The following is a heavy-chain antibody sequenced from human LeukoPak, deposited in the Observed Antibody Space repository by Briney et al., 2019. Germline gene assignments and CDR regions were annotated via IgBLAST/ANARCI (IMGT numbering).Heavy chain of an antibody. CDR2: ISYEGGTQ. CDR3: AKEGTPHVSTWYDL. J-gene: IGHJ5*02. V-gene: IGHV3-30*18. Sequence: PGRSLRLSCAASGVTLSRYGMRWVRQAPGKGLEWVAVISYEGGTQHYADSVKGRFIISRDNPRNTLYLQMNILRTEDTAVYYCAKEGTPHVSTWYDLWGQGTQVIVSS. CDR1: GVTLSRYG. D-gene: IGHD6-13*01.